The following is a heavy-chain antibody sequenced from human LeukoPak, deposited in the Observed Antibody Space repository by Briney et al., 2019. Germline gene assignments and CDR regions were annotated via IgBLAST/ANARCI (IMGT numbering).Heavy chain of an antibody. CDR3: AKDDYDFYYYMDV. V-gene: IGHV3-23*01. Sequence: GGSLRLSSAASGFTFSSYAMSWVRQAPGKGLEWVSAISGSGGSTYYADSVKGRFTISRDNSKNTLYLQMNSLRAEDTAVYYCAKDDYDFYYYMDVWGKGTTVTVSS. J-gene: IGHJ6*03. CDR1: GFTFSSYA. D-gene: IGHD3-3*01. CDR2: ISGSGGST.